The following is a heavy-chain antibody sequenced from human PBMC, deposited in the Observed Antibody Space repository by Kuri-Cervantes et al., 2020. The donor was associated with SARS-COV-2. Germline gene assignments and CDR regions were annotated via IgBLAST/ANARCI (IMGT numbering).Heavy chain of an antibody. CDR1: GFTFSSYA. CDR2: ISYDGSNK. D-gene: IGHD4-17*01. CDR3: ARGGADY. V-gene: IGHV3-30*07. Sequence: LSLTCAASGFTFSSYAMHWVRQAPGKGLEWVAVISYDGSNKYYADSVKGRFTISRDNSKNSLYLQMNSLRDEDTAVYYCARGGADYWGQGTLVTVSS. J-gene: IGHJ4*02.